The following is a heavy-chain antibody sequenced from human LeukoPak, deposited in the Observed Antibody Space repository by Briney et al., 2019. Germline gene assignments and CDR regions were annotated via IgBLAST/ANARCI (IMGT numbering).Heavy chain of an antibody. J-gene: IGHJ4*02. V-gene: IGHV3-11*01. CDR3: AKTINILEWLLYFDY. D-gene: IGHD3-3*01. CDR2: ISSSGSTI. Sequence: GGSLRLSCAASGFTFSDYYMSWIRQAPGKGLEWVSYISSSGSTIYYADSVKGRFTISRDNSKNTLYLQMNSLRAEDTAVYYCAKTINILEWLLYFDYWGQGTLVTVSS. CDR1: GFTFSDYY.